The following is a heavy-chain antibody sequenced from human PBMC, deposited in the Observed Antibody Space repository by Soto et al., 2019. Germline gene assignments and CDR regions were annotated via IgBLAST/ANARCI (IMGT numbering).Heavy chain of an antibody. V-gene: IGHV3-30-3*01. CDR2: ISYDGSNK. J-gene: IGHJ6*02. D-gene: IGHD2-2*01. CDR3: ARVGDCSSPSCYRYYYYGMDV. CDR1: GFTFSSYA. Sequence: QVQLVESGGGVVQPGRSLRLSCAASGFTFSSYAMHWVRQAPGKGLEWVAVISYDGSNKYYADSVKGRFTISRDNSKNTLYLQMNSLRAEDTAVYYCARVGDCSSPSCYRYYYYGMDVWGQGTTVTVSS.